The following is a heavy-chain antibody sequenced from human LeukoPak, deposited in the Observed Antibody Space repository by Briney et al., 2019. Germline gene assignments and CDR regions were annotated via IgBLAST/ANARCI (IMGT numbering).Heavy chain of an antibody. CDR3: ARENLANCSGGSCYVY. D-gene: IGHD2-15*01. CDR2: INHSGST. Sequence: SETLSLTCAVYGGSFSGYYRSWIRQPPGKGLEWIGEINHSGSTNYNPSLKSRVTISVDTSKNQFSLKLSSVTAADTAVYYCARENLANCSGGSCYVYWGQGTLVTVSS. V-gene: IGHV4-34*01. CDR1: GGSFSGYY. J-gene: IGHJ4*02.